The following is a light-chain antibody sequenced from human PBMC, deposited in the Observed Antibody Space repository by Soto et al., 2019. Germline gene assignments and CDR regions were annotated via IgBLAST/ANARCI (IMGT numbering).Light chain of an antibody. CDR3: AAWDDSLNGYV. J-gene: IGLJ1*01. CDR2: SSN. CDR1: SSNIGSNT. V-gene: IGLV1-44*01. Sequence: QSALTQPPSASGTPGQRVTISCSGSSSNIGSNTVNWYQQLPGTAPKLLIYSSNQRPSGVPDRFSGSKSGTSASLAISGPQSEDEADYYCAAWDDSLNGYVFGTGTKVTVL.